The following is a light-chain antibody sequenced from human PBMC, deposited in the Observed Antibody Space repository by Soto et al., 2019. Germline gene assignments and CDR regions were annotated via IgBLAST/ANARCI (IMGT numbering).Light chain of an antibody. V-gene: IGLV2-8*01. CDR1: TNDVGTYNF. J-gene: IGLJ2*01. Sequence: QSGLTQPPSASGSPGQSVTISCTGTTNDVGTYNFVSWYQQHPGRAPKLIFYEVTKRPSGVPDRFSGSKSDNTASLTVSGLQAEDEADYYCSSYAGTNAVLFGGGTQLTVL. CDR2: EVT. CDR3: SSYAGTNAVL.